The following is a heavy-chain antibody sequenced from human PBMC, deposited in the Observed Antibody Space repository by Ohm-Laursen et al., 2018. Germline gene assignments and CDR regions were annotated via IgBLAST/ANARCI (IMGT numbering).Heavy chain of an antibody. CDR2: ITPTFGTA. CDR1: GGTFSSYA. CDR3: AGDGVGTRGYFHH. J-gene: IGHJ1*01. Sequence: SSVKVSCKASGGTFSSYAISWVRQAPGQGLEWLGEITPTFGTANYAQKFQGRVTITADESTSTAYMDLSSLRSEDTAIYYCAGDGVGTRGYFHHWDQGSLVTVSS. V-gene: IGHV1-69*01. D-gene: IGHD2-8*01.